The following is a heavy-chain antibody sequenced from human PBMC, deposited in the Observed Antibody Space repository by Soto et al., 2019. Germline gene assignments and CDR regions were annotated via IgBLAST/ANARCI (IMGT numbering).Heavy chain of an antibody. CDR3: GRGSEDITPNFQC. CDR1: GFTFTRFS. Sequence: DGALRLSCAASGFTFTRFSMNWLRQAPGTGLDWVSSISSTTNYIYYGNSMKGRFTISRDNAKNSLYLELNSRRADDTAVYYCGRGSEDITPNFQCWGQGTLV. J-gene: IGHJ4*02. V-gene: IGHV3-21*06. CDR2: ISSTTNYI.